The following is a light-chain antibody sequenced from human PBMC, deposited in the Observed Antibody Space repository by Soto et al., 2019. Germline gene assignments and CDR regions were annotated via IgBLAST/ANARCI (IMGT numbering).Light chain of an antibody. CDR3: AAWDDSLSGPGV. J-gene: IGLJ7*01. CDR1: SSNIGNFY. CDR2: KNN. V-gene: IGLV1-47*01. Sequence: QSVLTQPPSASGTPGQRVTISCSGSSSNIGNFYVYWYQQLPGTAPKLLIYKNNQRHLGVPDRFSGSKSGTSASLAISGIRSEDEADYYCAAWDDSLSGPGVFGGGTQLTVL.